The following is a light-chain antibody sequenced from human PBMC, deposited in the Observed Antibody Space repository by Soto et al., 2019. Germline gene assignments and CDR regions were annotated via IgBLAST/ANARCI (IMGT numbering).Light chain of an antibody. CDR2: AAS. V-gene: IGKV1-9*01. CDR1: QGISSS. CDR3: QQINSYPLT. J-gene: IGKJ5*01. Sequence: IQLTQSPSSLSASVGDRVTITCRASQGISSSLAWYQQQPGKAPKLLIYAASTLQSGVPSRFSGSGSGTDFTLTIRSLQPEDFETYYCQQINSYPLTFGQGTRLEIK.